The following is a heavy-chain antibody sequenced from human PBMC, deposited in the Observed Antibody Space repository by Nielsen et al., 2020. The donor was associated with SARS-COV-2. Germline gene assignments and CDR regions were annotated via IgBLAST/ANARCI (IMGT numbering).Heavy chain of an antibody. CDR3: ARDYYGDYLDGFDI. J-gene: IGHJ3*02. Sequence: SETLSLTCTVSGDTISSYYWSWIRQAPGKGLEWIGYVHHSGATNYNPSLKSRVTISLDTSKNQFFLKLTSVTAADRAVYYCARDYYGDYLDGFDIWGQGTMVTVSS. V-gene: IGHV4-59*01. CDR1: GDTISSYY. CDR2: VHHSGAT. D-gene: IGHD4-17*01.